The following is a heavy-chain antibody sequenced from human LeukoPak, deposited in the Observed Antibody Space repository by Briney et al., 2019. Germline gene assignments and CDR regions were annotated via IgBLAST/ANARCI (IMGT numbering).Heavy chain of an antibody. D-gene: IGHD6-19*01. CDR2: IDAGNAKT. CDR3: AKGTWVRGSGWYYFDY. CDR1: GYTFTKYA. J-gene: IGHJ4*02. Sequence: ASVKVSCKASGYTFTKYAMNWVRQAPGQRLEWMGWIDAGNAKTKYSQKFQGRVTITRDTSASTAYMELSSLISEDTAVYYCAKGTWVRGSGWYYFDYWGQGTLVTVSS. V-gene: IGHV1-3*01.